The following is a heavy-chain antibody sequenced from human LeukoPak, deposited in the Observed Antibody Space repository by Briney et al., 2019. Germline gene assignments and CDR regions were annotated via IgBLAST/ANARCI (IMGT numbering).Heavy chain of an antibody. J-gene: IGHJ6*02. V-gene: IGHV4-34*01. CDR3: ARSRRCYYYYGMDV. Sequence: PSETLSLTCAVYGGSFSGDYWSWIRQPPGKGLEWIGEIGHSGSTNYNPSLKSRVTISVDTSKNQFSLKLSSVTAADTAVYYCARSRRCYYYYGMDVWGQGTTVTVSS. CDR2: IGHSGST. CDR1: GGSFSGDY.